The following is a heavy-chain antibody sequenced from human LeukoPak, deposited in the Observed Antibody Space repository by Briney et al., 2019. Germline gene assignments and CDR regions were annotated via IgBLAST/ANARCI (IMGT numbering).Heavy chain of an antibody. D-gene: IGHD2-21*02. J-gene: IGHJ3*01. CDR2: VYNSGDT. V-gene: IGHV4-59*08. CDR3: ASQYCGGDCKGPGAFDV. CDR1: GGSMSAYF. Sequence: SETLSLTCTVSGGSMSAYFWSWIRQPPGKGLEWIGCVYNSGDTNYNPSLKSRLTISIDMSENQFSLRLRSVTAADTAVYYCASQYCGGDCKGPGAFDVWGQGTMVAVSS.